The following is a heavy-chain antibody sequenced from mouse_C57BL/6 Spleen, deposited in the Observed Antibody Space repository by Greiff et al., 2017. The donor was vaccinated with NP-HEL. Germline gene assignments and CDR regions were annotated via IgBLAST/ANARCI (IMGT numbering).Heavy chain of an antibody. D-gene: IGHD2-5*01. CDR3: ARDYSNYAMDY. CDR1: GFTFSSYA. CDR2: ISDGGSYT. J-gene: IGHJ4*01. Sequence: VKLVESGGGLVKPGGSLKLSCAASGFTFSSYAMSWVRQTPEKRLEWVATISDGGSYTYYPDNVKGRFTISRDNAKNNLYLQMSHLKSEDTAMYYCARDYSNYAMDYWGQGTSVTVSS. V-gene: IGHV5-4*01.